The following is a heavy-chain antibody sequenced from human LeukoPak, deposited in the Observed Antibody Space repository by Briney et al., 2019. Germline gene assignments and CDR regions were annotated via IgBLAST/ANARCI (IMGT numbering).Heavy chain of an antibody. CDR2: INSDGTNT. D-gene: IGHD1-7*01. J-gene: IGHJ4*02. Sequence: GGSLRLSCAASGFPFSSYWIHWVRQPPGKGLVWVSRINSDGTNTTDADSVKGRFTISRDHAENTLYLQMNSLRAEDTAVYYCARVCITGTTCPFDYWGQGTLVTVSS. CDR1: GFPFSSYW. CDR3: ARVCITGTTCPFDY. V-gene: IGHV3-74*01.